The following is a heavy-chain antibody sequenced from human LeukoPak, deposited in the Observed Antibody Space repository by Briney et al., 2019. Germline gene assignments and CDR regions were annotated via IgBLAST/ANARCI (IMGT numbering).Heavy chain of an antibody. CDR2: ISTYNGNT. V-gene: IGHV1-18*01. J-gene: IGHJ4*02. Sequence: AAVKVSCKASGYTFISYGISWVRQAPGQGLEWMGWISTYNGNTNYAQKLQGRVTMTTDTSTSTAYMDLRRLTSDDTAIYYCTTRGGDTLMRTEAFDYWGLGTLVTVSS. CDR3: TTRGGDTLMRTEAFDY. D-gene: IGHD3-16*01. CDR1: GYTFISYG.